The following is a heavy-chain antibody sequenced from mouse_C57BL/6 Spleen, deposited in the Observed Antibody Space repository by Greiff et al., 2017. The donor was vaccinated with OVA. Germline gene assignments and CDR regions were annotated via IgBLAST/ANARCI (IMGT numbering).Heavy chain of an antibody. D-gene: IGHD1-1*01. J-gene: IGHJ3*01. CDR2: IYPGSGST. CDR1: GYTFTSYW. Sequence: QVQLQQSGAELVKPGASVKMSCKASGYTFTSYWITWVKQRPGQGLEWIGDIYPGSGSTNYNEKFKSKATLTVDTSSSTAYMQLSSLTSEDSAVYYCASPNYYGSSYAYWGQGTLVTVSA. V-gene: IGHV1-55*01. CDR3: ASPNYYGSSYAY.